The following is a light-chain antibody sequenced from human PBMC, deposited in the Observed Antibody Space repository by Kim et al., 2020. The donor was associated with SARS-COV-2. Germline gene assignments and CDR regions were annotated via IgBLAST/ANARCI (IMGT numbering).Light chain of an antibody. V-gene: IGLV3-1*01. J-gene: IGLJ2*01. CDR1: KLGDKY. CDR3: QAWDSIVV. Sequence: SYELTQPPSVSVSPGQTASITCSGDKLGDKYACWYQQKPGQSPVLVIYQDSKRPSGIPERFSGSNSGNTATLTISGTQAMDEADYYCQAWDSIVVFGGG. CDR2: QDS.